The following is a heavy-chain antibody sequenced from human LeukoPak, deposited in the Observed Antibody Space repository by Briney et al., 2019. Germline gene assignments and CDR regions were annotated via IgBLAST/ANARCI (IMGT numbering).Heavy chain of an antibody. Sequence: GGSLRLSCATSGFNFNSNAMIWVRQAPGKGLECVSAITAPGDATYYADSVKGRFSISRDNSKNTLYLLLNSLRVEDTALYYCAKAFGTNGYFQLPIDFWGQGTLVTVSS. CDR3: AKAFGTNGYFQLPIDF. D-gene: IGHD2-8*01. J-gene: IGHJ4*02. CDR1: GFNFNSNA. V-gene: IGHV3-23*01. CDR2: ITAPGDAT.